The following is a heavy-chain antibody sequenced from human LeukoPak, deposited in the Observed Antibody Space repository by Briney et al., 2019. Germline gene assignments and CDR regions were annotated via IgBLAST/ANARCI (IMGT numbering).Heavy chain of an antibody. V-gene: IGHV4-59*11. J-gene: IGHJ4*02. CDR3: ARRVDGYNFASFDY. CDR2: IHHSGST. CDR1: GGSISTHY. Sequence: SETLSLTCTVSGGSISTHYWIWIRQPPGKGLGWIGYIHHSGSTNYNPSLKSRVTISVDTSKNQFSLKLSSVTAADTAVYYCARRVDGYNFASFDYWGQGTLVTVSS. D-gene: IGHD5-24*01.